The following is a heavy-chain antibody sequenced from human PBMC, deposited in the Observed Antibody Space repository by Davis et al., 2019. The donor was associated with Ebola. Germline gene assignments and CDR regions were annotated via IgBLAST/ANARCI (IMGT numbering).Heavy chain of an antibody. CDR1: GGTFSSYA. CDR3: AEEVYSRLSHVRGYYYGMDV. CDR2: IIPILGIA. J-gene: IGHJ6*02. V-gene: IGHV1-69*04. Sequence: AASVKVSCKASGGTFSSYAISWVRQAPGQGLEWMGRIIPILGIANYAQKFQGRVTITADKSTSTAYMELSSLRSEDTAVYYCAEEVYSRLSHVRGYYYGMDVWGQGTTVTVSS. D-gene: IGHD6-13*01.